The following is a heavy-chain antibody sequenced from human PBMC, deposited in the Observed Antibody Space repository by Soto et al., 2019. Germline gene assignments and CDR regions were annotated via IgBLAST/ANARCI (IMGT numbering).Heavy chain of an antibody. CDR2: ISSSSSTI. J-gene: IGHJ5*02. Sequence: GGSLRLSCAASGFTFISYSMNWVRQAPGKGLEWVSYISSSSSTIYYADSVKGRFTISRDNAKNSLYLQMNSLRDEDTAVYYCARRQAVAGLNWFDPWGQGTLVTVSS. V-gene: IGHV3-48*02. CDR3: ARRQAVAGLNWFDP. D-gene: IGHD6-19*01. CDR1: GFTFISYS.